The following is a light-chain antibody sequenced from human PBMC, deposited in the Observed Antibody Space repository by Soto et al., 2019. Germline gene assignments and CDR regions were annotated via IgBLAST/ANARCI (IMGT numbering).Light chain of an antibody. CDR3: LQYNTFSAT. J-gene: IGKJ5*01. CDR1: QNIASS. Sequence: DIQMTQSPSTLSPSVGDRVTITCRASQNIASSLAWYQQKPGKAPKILINGGSTMDSGVPSRFSGSGSGTHFTLTITSLQPGDFATYYCLQYNTFSATFGQGTRLETK. CDR2: GGS. V-gene: IGKV1-5*01.